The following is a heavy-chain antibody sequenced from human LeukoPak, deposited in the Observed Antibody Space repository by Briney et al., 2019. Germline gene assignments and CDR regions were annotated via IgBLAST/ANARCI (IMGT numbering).Heavy chain of an antibody. CDR2: IYYSGST. J-gene: IGHJ4*02. CDR3: ARLSTGSSGYDFDF. Sequence: PSETLSLTCTVSGGSISGYYWCWIRQPPGKGLEWIGYIYYSGSTNYNPSLKSRVTISVDTSKNQFSLKLSSVTAADTAIYYCARLSTGSSGYDFDFWGQGTLVTVSS. V-gene: IGHV4-59*08. D-gene: IGHD3-22*01. CDR1: GGSISGYY.